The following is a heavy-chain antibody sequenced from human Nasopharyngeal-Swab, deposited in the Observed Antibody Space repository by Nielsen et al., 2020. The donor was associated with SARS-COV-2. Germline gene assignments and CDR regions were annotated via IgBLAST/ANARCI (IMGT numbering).Heavy chain of an antibody. CDR1: GFTFDNYE. CDR2: ISTSGATI. J-gene: IGHJ5*02. CDR3: ARDSRGWS. Sequence: LKISRGGSGFTFDNYEMNLVRQAPGKGVEWVSYISTSGATIHYADSVRGRFTISRDNAKKSLHLQMNSLRAEDTAVYYCARDSRGWSWGQGTPVTVSS. V-gene: IGHV3-48*03. D-gene: IGHD6-19*01.